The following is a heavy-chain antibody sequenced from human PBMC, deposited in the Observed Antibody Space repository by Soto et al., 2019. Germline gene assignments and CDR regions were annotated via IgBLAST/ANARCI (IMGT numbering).Heavy chain of an antibody. J-gene: IGHJ6*02. CDR2: INGDGSST. CDR3: ARGIQWRYGMDV. Sequence: EVQLVESGGGLVQPGGSLRLSCAAAGFTFNSHWMHWVRQAPGKGLVWVSRINGDGSSTFYADSVKGRFIISRDNAKNTLYLQMNSLRAEDTAVYYCARGIQWRYGMDVWGQGTTVTVSS. CDR1: GFTFNSHW. V-gene: IGHV3-74*01. D-gene: IGHD5-12*01.